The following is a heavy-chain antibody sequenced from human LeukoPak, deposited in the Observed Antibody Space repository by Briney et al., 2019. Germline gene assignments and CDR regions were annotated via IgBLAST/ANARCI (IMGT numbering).Heavy chain of an antibody. CDR1: GFTFSSYA. CDR3: AKENTMFRAVMDY. Sequence: AGSLRLSCAASGFTFSSYAMSWVRQAPGKGLEWVSAISGSGGSTYYADSVKGRFTLSIDNSKNTLYLQMYSLCAEDTAVYYCAKENTMFRAVMDYWGQGTLVTVSS. J-gene: IGHJ4*02. V-gene: IGHV3-23*01. D-gene: IGHD3-10*01. CDR2: ISGSGGST.